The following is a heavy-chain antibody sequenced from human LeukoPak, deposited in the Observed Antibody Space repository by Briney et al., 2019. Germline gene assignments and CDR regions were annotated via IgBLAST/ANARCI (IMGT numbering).Heavy chain of an antibody. D-gene: IGHD2/OR15-2a*01. CDR1: GGSISSYY. J-gene: IGHJ4*02. V-gene: IGHV4-59*08. CDR3: AGHHPRNTVDF. Sequence: TASETLSLTCTVSGGSISSYYWSWIRQPPGKGLEWIAYISDIGSINYNPSLKSRVTISLDTSKNQFSLKLSSVTAADTAVYYCAGHHPRNTVDFWGQGTLVTVSS. CDR2: ISDIGSI.